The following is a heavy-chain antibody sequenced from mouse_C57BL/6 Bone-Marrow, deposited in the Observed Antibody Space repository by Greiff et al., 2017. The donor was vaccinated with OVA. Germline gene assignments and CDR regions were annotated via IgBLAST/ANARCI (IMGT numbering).Heavy chain of an antibody. J-gene: IGHJ3*01. CDR2: INPNYGTT. D-gene: IGHD2-4*01. CDR3: ARGNFYDYDVNWFAY. V-gene: IGHV1-39*01. Sequence: EVQLQQSGPELVKPGASVKISCKASGYSFTDYNMNWVKQSNGKSLEWIGVINPNYGTTSYNQKFKGKATLTVDQSSSTAYMQLNSLTSEDSAVYDGARGNFYDYDVNWFAYWGQGTMVTVSA. CDR1: GYSFTDYN.